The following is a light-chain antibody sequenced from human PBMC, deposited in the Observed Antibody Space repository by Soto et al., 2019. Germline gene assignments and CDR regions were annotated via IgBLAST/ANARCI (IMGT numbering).Light chain of an antibody. CDR3: SSSAGTYTWL. J-gene: IGLJ2*01. Sequence: QSALTQPRSVSGSPGQSVTISCTGTSSDFGDYNLVSWYQQHPGKALKLMFYYISNRPSGVPYRFSASKSGNTASLTISGLQPEDEADYYCSSSAGTYTWLFGGGTKLTVL. CDR2: YIS. CDR1: SSDFGDYNL. V-gene: IGLV2-11*01.